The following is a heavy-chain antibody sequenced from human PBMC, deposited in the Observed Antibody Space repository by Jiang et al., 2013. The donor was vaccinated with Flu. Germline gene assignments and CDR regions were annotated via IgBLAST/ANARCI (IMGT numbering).Heavy chain of an antibody. CDR3: ARPHSYSSYAMDV. D-gene: IGHD5-18*01. J-gene: IGHJ6*02. Sequence: GLVKPSETLSLTCSVSGGSISADSYYWAWIRQSPGKGLEWIGSIYYTGTTYLNPSLQSRVTISKDTAKNHFSLNLRSVTAADTAVYFCARPHSYSSYAMDVWGQGTTVTVSS. V-gene: IGHV4-39*02. CDR1: GGSISADSYY. CDR2: IYYTGTT.